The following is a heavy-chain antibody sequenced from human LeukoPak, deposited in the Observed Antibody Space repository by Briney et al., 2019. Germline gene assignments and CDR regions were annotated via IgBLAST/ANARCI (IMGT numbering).Heavy chain of an antibody. CDR1: GGSISSSSYY. CDR3: ATVVAPRGYCSSTSCHGP. Sequence: PSETLSLTCTVSGGSISSSSYYWGWIRQPPGKGLEWIGSIYHSGSTYYNPSLKSRVTISVDRSKNQFSLKLSSVTAADTAVYYCATVVAPRGYCSSTSCHGPWGQGTLVTVSS. D-gene: IGHD2-2*03. V-gene: IGHV4-39*07. J-gene: IGHJ5*02. CDR2: IYHSGST.